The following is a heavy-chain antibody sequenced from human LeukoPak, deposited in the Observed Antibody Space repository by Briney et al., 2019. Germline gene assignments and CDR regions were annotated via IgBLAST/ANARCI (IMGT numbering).Heavy chain of an antibody. V-gene: IGHV3-11*04. J-gene: IGHJ4*02. D-gene: IGHD6-19*01. CDR2: ISNSGTTI. CDR3: ARHARVAGFDY. Sequence: PGGSLRLSCAASRFTFSDFYMSWIRQAPGKGLEWISYISNSGTTIYYADSVKGRFTISRDNAKNSLYLQMSSLRAEDTAVYYCARHARVAGFDYWGLGTLVTVSS. CDR1: RFTFSDFY.